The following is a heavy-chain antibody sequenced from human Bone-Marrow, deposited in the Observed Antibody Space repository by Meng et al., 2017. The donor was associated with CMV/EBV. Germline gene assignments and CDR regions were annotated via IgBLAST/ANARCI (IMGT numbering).Heavy chain of an antibody. CDR3: ARGSFRVIAIPVLSHGFDP. J-gene: IGHJ5*02. CDR1: GYTFTSYG. V-gene: IGHV1-18*01. D-gene: IGHD2-21*01. CDR2: ISAYNGNT. Sequence: ASVKVSCKASGYTFTSYGISWVRQAPGQGLEWMGWISAYNGNTNYAQKLQGRVTMTTDTSTSTAYMELSRLRSDDTAVYYCARGSFRVIAIPVLSHGFDPWGQGTRVTGYS.